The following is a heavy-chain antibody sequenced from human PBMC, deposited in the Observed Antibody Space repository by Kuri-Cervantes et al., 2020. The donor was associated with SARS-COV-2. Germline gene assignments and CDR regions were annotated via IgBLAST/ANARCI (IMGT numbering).Heavy chain of an antibody. D-gene: IGHD3-9*01. CDR2: IYWDDDK. Sequence: SGPTLVKPTQTLTLTCTFSGFSLSTSGVGVGWIRQPPGKALEWLALIYWDDDKRYSSSLKSRLTITKDTSKNQVVLTMTNMDPVDTATYYCAHREGYYDILTGYYIAWFDPWDQGTLVTVSS. J-gene: IGHJ5*02. CDR3: AHREGYYDILTGYYIAWFDP. V-gene: IGHV2-5*02. CDR1: GFSLSTSGVG.